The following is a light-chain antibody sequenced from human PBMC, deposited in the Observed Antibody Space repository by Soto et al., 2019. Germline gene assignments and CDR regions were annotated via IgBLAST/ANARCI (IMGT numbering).Light chain of an antibody. CDR2: DAS. Sequence: EIVLTQSPATLSLSPGERATLSCRASPSVSSCLAWYQQKPGQAPRLLIYDASNRATGIPARFSGSGSGTDFTLTISSLEPGDFAVYYCQQRSNWPWTFGQGTKVEIK. J-gene: IGKJ1*01. CDR3: QQRSNWPWT. CDR1: PSVSSC. V-gene: IGKV3-11*01.